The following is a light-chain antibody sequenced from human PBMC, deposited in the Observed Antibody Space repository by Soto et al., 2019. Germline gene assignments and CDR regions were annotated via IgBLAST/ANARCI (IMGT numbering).Light chain of an antibody. Sequence: QSVLTQPPSVHGSPGQSVAISCTGTSSDVGNSNGVSWYHQPPGTAPKLIIYDVNNRPSGVPDRFSGSKSGNTASLTISGLQAEDEGAYYCSSYTSNSTYVFGTGTKVTVL. CDR3: SSYTSNSTYV. CDR2: DVN. V-gene: IGLV2-18*02. J-gene: IGLJ1*01. CDR1: SSDVGNSNG.